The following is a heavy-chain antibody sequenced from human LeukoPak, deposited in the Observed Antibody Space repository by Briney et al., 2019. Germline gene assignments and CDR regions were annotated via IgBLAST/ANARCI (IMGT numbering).Heavy chain of an antibody. CDR3: ARGPTYYDFWSGHYFDY. CDR1: GFTVSSNY. J-gene: IGHJ4*02. CDR2: IYSGGST. Sequence: PGGSLRLSCAASGFTVSSNYMSWVRQAPGKGLEWVSVIYSGGSTYYADSVKGRFTISRDNSKNTLYLQMNSLRAEDTAVYYCARGPTYYDFWSGHYFDYWGQGTLVTVSS. V-gene: IGHV3-53*01. D-gene: IGHD3-3*01.